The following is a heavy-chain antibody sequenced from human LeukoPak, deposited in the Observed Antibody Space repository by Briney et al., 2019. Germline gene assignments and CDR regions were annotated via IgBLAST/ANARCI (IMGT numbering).Heavy chain of an antibody. D-gene: IGHD2-21*02. CDR3: ARLAKCDGDCYSFDF. J-gene: IGHJ4*02. Sequence: SETLSLTCAVSGDSISGHPWSWIRQPPGKGLDYIGFIDYNGYTNYNPSLKSRVTISADTSKNQLSLNLNSVTSADAAAYYCARLAKCDGDCYSFDFWGQGILVAVSS. CDR1: GDSISGHP. V-gene: IGHV4-59*11. CDR2: IDYNGYT.